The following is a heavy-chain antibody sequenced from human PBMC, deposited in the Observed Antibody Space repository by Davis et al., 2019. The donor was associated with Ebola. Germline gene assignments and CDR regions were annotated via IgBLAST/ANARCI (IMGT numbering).Heavy chain of an antibody. J-gene: IGHJ4*02. CDR3: ARHDRLSTGRGGLDY. D-gene: IGHD2-8*02. CDR2: IFPGDSDT. V-gene: IGHV5-51*01. Sequence: PGGSLRLSCKASGYTFTTYWIGWVRQMPGKGLEWMGIIFPGDSDTRYSPSFQGQVTISADKSISTAYLHWSSLKASDTAIYYCARHDRLSTGRGGLDYWGQGTLVTVSS. CDR1: GYTFTTYW.